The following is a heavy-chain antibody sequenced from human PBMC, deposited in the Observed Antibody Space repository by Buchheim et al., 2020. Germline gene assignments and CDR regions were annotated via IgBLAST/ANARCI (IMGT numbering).Heavy chain of an antibody. Sequence: EVQLLESGGGLVQPGGSLRLSCAASGFTFSSYAMSWVRQAPGKGLEWVSGISGSGGNTYYADSVKGRFTLSRDNSKNTPEVQMNSLRAEDTALYYYAKDLDYDSSDGFDYWGQGTL. CDR2: ISGSGGNT. D-gene: IGHD3-22*01. J-gene: IGHJ4*02. CDR3: AKDLDYDSSDGFDY. CDR1: GFTFSSYA. V-gene: IGHV3-23*01.